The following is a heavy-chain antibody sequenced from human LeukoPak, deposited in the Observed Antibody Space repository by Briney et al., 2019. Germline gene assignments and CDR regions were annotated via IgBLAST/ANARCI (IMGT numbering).Heavy chain of an antibody. CDR1: GFTFNNYA. CDR3: AKVRDTSGWYHFDN. D-gene: IGHD6-19*01. Sequence: GGSLRLSCAASGFTFNNYAMNWVRQAPGKGLEWVSGISYSGANTHYADSVKGRFTVSRDNSRNTLHLEMNGLRAEDTAVYYCAKVRDTSGWYHFDNWGQGTLVTVSS. CDR2: ISYSGANT. V-gene: IGHV3-23*01. J-gene: IGHJ4*02.